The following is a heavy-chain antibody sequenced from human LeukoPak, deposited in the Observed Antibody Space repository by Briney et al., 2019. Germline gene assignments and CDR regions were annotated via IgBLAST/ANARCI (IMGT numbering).Heavy chain of an antibody. CDR3: ANQRSVATAGTFF. CDR2: MNSNGGST. V-gene: IGHV3-23*01. J-gene: IGHJ4*02. D-gene: IGHD6-13*01. Sequence: GGSLRLSCAASGFTFSDYGMNWVRQAPGKGLEWVSGMNSNGGSTYYAESVKGRFTISRDNSNNMLYLQTNSLTADDTAIYYCANQRSVATAGTFFWGQGTLVTVSS. CDR1: GFTFSDYG.